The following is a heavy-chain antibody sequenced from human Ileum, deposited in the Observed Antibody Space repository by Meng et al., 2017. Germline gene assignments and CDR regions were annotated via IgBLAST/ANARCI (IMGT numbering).Heavy chain of an antibody. D-gene: IGHD2-15*01. V-gene: IGHV4-4*02. CDR1: GGSISSSFY. CDR2: IYLAGSP. Sequence: VRCQESGPGCVERSGNLSFTCTISGGSISSSFYWSWVRQSPGKGLEWIGQIYLAGSPNYNPSLESRVTISVDKSKNQFSLRLTSVTAADTAIFYCVRHGGKYFDSWGQGTLVTVSS. CDR3: VRHGGKYFDS. J-gene: IGHJ4*02.